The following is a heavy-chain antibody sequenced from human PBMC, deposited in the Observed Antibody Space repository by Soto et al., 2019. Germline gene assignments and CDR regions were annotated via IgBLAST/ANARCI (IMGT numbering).Heavy chain of an antibody. D-gene: IGHD5-12*01. CDR1: GFTFSSYA. CDR2: ISYDGSNK. J-gene: IGHJ6*02. V-gene: IGHV3-30-3*01. CDR3: ARDLNVMATISDYYYGMDV. Sequence: QVQLVESGGGVVQPGRSLRLSCAASGFTFSSYAMHWVRQAPGKGLEWVAVISYDGSNKYYADSVKGRFTISRENSKNTLYLQINSLRAEDTAVYYCARDLNVMATISDYYYGMDVWGQRTTVTVSS.